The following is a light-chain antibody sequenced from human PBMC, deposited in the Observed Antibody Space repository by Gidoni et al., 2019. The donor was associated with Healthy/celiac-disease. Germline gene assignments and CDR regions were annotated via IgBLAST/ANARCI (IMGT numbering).Light chain of an antibody. CDR2: GAS. CDR3: QQYGSSLYT. J-gene: IGKJ2*01. Sequence: DIVLTQSPGTLSLSPGERATLSCRASQSVSSSYLAWYQQKPGQAPRLLIYGASNRATGMPDRFSCSGSGTDFTLTISRLEPEDFAVYYCQQYGSSLYTFGQGTKLEIK. CDR1: QSVSSSY. V-gene: IGKV3-20*01.